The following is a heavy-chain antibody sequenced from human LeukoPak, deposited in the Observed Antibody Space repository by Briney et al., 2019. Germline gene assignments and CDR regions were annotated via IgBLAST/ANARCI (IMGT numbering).Heavy chain of an antibody. CDR2: IYYSGST. D-gene: IGHD3-10*01. V-gene: IGHV4-59*08. CDR1: SGSSSSYY. J-gene: IGHJ4*02. CDR3: ASTIYGSGSRGFDY. Sequence: MPSETLSLTCTISSGSSSSYYWSWIRQPPGKGLEWIGYIYYSGSTNYNPSLKSRVTISVDTSKNQFSLKLSSVTAADTAVYYCASTIYGSGSRGFDYWGQGTLVTVSS.